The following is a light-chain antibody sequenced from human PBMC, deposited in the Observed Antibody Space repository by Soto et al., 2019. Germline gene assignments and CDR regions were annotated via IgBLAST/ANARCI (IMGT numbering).Light chain of an antibody. CDR1: SRDIGNYNS. V-gene: IGLV2-14*01. Sequence: QSVLTQPASVSGSPGKSITISCTGTSRDIGNYNSVSWYQHHPGKAPKLMIYEVTSRPSGVSDRFSGSKSGMTASLTISGLQPEDEADYFCASYRSANTFVVFGTGSKGTGL. J-gene: IGLJ1*01. CDR2: EVT. CDR3: ASYRSANTFVV.